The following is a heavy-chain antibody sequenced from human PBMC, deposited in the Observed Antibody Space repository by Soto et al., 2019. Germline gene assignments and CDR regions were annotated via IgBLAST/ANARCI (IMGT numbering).Heavy chain of an antibody. CDR3: AARIAVAVTYYYMDV. CDR1: GGSFSGYY. J-gene: IGHJ6*03. V-gene: IGHV4-34*01. Sequence: KTSETLSLTCAVYGGSFSGYYWSWIRQPPGKGLEWIGEINHSGSTNYNPSLKSRVTISVDTSKNQFSLKLSSVTAADTAVYYCAARIAVAVTYYYMDVWGKGTTVTVSS. CDR2: INHSGST. D-gene: IGHD6-19*01.